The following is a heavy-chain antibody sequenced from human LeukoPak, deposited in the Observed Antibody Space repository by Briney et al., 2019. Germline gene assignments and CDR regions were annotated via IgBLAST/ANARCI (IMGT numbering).Heavy chain of an antibody. CDR2: IYYSGST. CDR3: AREYSSGWTVAFDI. D-gene: IGHD6-19*01. CDR1: GGSISSYY. V-gene: IGHV4-59*12. Sequence: PSETLSLTCTVSGGSISSYYWSWIRQPPGKGLEWIGYIYYSGSTNYNPSLKSRVTMSVDTSKNQFSLKLSSVTAADTAVYYCAREYSSGWTVAFDIWGQGTMVTVSS. J-gene: IGHJ3*02.